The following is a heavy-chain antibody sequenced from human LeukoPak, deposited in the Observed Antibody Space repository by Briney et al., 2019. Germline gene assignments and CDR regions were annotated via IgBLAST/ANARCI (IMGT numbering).Heavy chain of an antibody. J-gene: IGHJ4*02. CDR2: MNPNSGHT. V-gene: IGHV1-8*01. CDR1: GYTFTSYD. D-gene: IGHD1-26*01. Sequence: ASVKVSCKASGYTFTSYDIIWVRQASGQGLEWMGWMNPNSGHTGYAQKFQGRVTMTRTTSISTAYMELTNLTSEDSAVYYCARSIVGVRKRNDYWGQGTLVTVSS. CDR3: ARSIVGVRKRNDY.